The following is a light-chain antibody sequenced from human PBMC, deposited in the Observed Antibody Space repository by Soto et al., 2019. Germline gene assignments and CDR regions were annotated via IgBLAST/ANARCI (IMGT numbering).Light chain of an antibody. J-gene: IGKJ5*01. V-gene: IGKV1-39*01. CDR2: AAS. CDR1: RGISSY. Sequence: DIQLTQSPSFLSASVGDRVTITCRASRGISSYLAWYQQKPGKAPKLLIYAASTLQTGVPSRFSGSGSGTDFTLTISSLQPEDFATYYCQQSYSTPPYTFGQGTRLEIK. CDR3: QQSYSTPPYT.